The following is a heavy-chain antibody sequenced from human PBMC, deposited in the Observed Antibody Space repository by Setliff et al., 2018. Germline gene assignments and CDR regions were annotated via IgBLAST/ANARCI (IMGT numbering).Heavy chain of an antibody. CDR1: GFTFDNHA. V-gene: IGHV3-23*03. D-gene: IGHD4-17*01. J-gene: IGHJ6*03. Sequence: GGSLRLSCEVSGFTFDNHAMHWVRQAPGKRLEWVSVVYRGGSTTFYADSVKGRFTISRDDSKNTLYLQMNSLTVDDTAVYYCAKDLGDDGHYYYYMDVWGKGTTVTVS. CDR3: AKDLGDDGHYYYYMDV. CDR2: VYRGGSTT.